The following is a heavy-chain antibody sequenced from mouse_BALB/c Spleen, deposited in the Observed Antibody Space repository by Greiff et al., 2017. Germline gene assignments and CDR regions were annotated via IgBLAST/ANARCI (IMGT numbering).Heavy chain of an antibody. V-gene: IGHV5-9-4*01. CDR2: ISSGGSYT. J-gene: IGHJ4*01. D-gene: IGHD2-14*01. Sequence: DVKLVESGGGLVKPGGSLKLSCAASGFTFSSYAMSWVRQSPEKRLEWVAEISSGGSYTYYPDTVTGRFTISRDNAKNTLYLEMSSLRSEDTAMYYCARWDYYRYDDAMDYWGQGTSVTVSS. CDR1: GFTFSSYA. CDR3: ARWDYYRYDDAMDY.